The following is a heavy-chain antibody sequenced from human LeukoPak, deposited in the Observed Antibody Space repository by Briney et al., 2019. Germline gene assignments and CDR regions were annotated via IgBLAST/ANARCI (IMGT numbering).Heavy chain of an antibody. CDR3: ARGSTSHASN. V-gene: IGHV4-59*01. Sequence: SETLSLTCPVYGASISFYYWSWIRQPPGKGLEWMGYIYNSGGSSYNPSLKSRLTISVDTSKNQFTLKVRSVTTADTAVYYCARGSTSHASNWGQGIMVIVSS. CDR2: IYNSGGS. J-gene: IGHJ4*02. CDR1: GASISFYY. D-gene: IGHD2-2*01.